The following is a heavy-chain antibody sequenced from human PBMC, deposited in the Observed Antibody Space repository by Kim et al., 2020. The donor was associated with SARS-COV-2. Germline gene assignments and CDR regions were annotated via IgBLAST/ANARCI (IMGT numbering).Heavy chain of an antibody. D-gene: IGHD6-19*01. V-gene: IGHV4-39*01. J-gene: IGHJ4*02. Sequence: SSNPSLKSRVTISVDTSKNQFSLKLSSVTAPDTAMYYCARSGWYPYYLDYWGQGTLVTVSS. CDR3: ARSGWYPYYLDY.